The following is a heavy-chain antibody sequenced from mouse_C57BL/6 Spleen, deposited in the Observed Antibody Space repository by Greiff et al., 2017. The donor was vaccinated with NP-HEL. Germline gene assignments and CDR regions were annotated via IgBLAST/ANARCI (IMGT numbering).Heavy chain of an antibody. CDR2: IDPSDSYT. Sequence: VQLQQPGAELVMPGASVKLSCKASGYTFTSYWMHWVKQRPGQGLEWIGEIDPSDSYTNYNQKFKGKSTLPVDKSSSTAYMQLSSLTSEDSAVYYCARGGYYGSRHWYFDVWGTGTTVTVSS. V-gene: IGHV1-69*01. J-gene: IGHJ1*03. CDR1: GYTFTSYW. CDR3: ARGGYYGSRHWYFDV. D-gene: IGHD1-1*01.